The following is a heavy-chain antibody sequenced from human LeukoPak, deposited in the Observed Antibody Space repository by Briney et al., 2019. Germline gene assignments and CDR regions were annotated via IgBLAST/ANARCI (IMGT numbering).Heavy chain of an antibody. CDR2: VFTSGIISGNT. Sequence: SETLSLTCTVSGGSISSYYWSWIRQPPGKGLEWIGRVFTSGIISGNTNYNPSLKSRVTMSVYTSKNQFSLKLTSVTAADTAVYYCARDRYYYDSSSYYSAFETWGQGTMVTVSS. D-gene: IGHD3-22*01. J-gene: IGHJ3*02. CDR3: ARDRYYYDSSSYYSAFET. CDR1: GGSISSYY. V-gene: IGHV4-4*07.